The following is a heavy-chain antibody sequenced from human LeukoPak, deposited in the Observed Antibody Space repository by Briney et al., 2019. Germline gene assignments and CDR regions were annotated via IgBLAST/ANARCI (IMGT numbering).Heavy chain of an antibody. CDR1: GYSITSAYY. D-gene: IGHD2-15*01. Sequence: SETLSLTCTVSGYSITSAYYWSWIRQPAGKGLEWIGRIYTSGSTNYNPSLKSRVTMSVDTSKNQFSLKLSSVPAADAAVYYCAKAPVTTCSGAYCYPFDYWSQGTLVTVSS. CDR2: IYTSGST. J-gene: IGHJ4*02. V-gene: IGHV4-4*07. CDR3: AKAPVTTCSGAYCYPFDY.